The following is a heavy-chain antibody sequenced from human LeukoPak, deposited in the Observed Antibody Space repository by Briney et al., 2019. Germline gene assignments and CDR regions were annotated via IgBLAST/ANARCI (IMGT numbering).Heavy chain of an antibody. J-gene: IGHJ4*02. V-gene: IGHV3-48*03. Sequence: GGSLRLSCAASGFTFSSYEMNWVRQAPGKGLEWVSYISSSGSTIYYADFVKGRFTISRDNAKNSLYLQMNSLRAEDTAVYYCARGNLLYFDYWGQGTLVTVSS. CDR3: ARGNLLYFDY. D-gene: IGHD1-26*01. CDR1: GFTFSSYE. CDR2: ISSSGSTI.